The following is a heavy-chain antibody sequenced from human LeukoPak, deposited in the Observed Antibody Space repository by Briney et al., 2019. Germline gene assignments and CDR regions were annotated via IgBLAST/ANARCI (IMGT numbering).Heavy chain of an antibody. D-gene: IGHD2-8*02. CDR2: IQHDGRDT. J-gene: IGHJ6*03. V-gene: IGHV3-30*02. CDR3: ATRDCTSSGCGYYYMGV. Sequence: GGSLRLSCAASGFTFSSYGMYWVRHAPDKGLEWVAFIQHDGRDTYYTNSVKGRFTTSRDNSKNMLYLQMNSLRPEDTALYYCATRDCTSSGCGYYYMGVWGKGTTVTVS. CDR1: GFTFSSYG.